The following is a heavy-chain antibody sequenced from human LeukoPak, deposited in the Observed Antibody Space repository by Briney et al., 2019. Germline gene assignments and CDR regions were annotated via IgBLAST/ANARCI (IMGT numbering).Heavy chain of an antibody. CDR3: ARAPSEIGGYYPEYFRH. CDR1: GFTFSTYW. V-gene: IGHV3-74*01. J-gene: IGHJ1*01. CDR2: IKSDGGT. D-gene: IGHD3-22*01. Sequence: GGSLRLSCAASGFTFSTYWMHWVPQAPGKGLVWVSRIKSDGGTNYADSVKGRFTISRDNAKKTVSLQMNSLRPEDTGVYYCARAPSEIGGYYPEYFRHWGQGTLVTVSS.